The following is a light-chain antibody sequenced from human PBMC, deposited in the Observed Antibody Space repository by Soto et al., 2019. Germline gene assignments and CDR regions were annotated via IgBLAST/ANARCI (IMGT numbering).Light chain of an antibody. Sequence: EIMLTQSPGTLSLSPGERATLSCRASQSVSSSYLAWYQQRPGQAPRLLFYDASSRATGIPDRFSGSGSGTDFSLTISRLEPEDFAVYYCHQYGSSPWTFGQGTKVDNK. CDR1: QSVSSSY. CDR2: DAS. J-gene: IGKJ1*01. CDR3: HQYGSSPWT. V-gene: IGKV3-20*01.